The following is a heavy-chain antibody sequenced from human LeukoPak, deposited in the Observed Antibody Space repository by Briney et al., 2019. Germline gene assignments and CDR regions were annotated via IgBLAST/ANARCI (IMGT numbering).Heavy chain of an antibody. CDR2: ISYDGSNK. Sequence: GGSLRLSCAASGFTFSSYGMHWVRQAPGKGLEWVAVISYDGSNKYYADSVKGRFTISRDNSKNTLYLQMNSLRAEDTAVYYCARGYSGYDSWGQGTLVTVSS. V-gene: IGHV3-30*03. CDR1: GFTFSSYG. D-gene: IGHD5-12*01. J-gene: IGHJ4*02. CDR3: ARGYSGYDS.